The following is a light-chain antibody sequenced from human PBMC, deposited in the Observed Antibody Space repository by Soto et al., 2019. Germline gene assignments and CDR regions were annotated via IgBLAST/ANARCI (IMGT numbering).Light chain of an antibody. CDR1: QSVSSSY. CDR2: GAS. CDR3: QHYGSSAL. Sequence: EIVLTQSPGTLSLSPGERATLSCRASQSVSSSYLAWYQQKPGQAPRLLIYGASSMATGIPDRFSGSGSGTDFTLTISRLEPEDFAVYYCQHYGSSALFGPGTKVDIK. J-gene: IGKJ3*01. V-gene: IGKV3-20*01.